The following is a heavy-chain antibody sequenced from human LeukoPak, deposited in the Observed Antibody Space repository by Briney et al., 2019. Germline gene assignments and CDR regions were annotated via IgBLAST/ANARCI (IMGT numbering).Heavy chain of an antibody. CDR3: AAEGLGWPSNFDY. J-gene: IGHJ4*02. CDR1: GGSISSYY. V-gene: IGHV4-59*01. CDR2: IYYSGST. D-gene: IGHD6-19*01. Sequence: SETLSLTCTVSGGSISSYYWSWIRQPPGKGLEWIGYIYYSGSTNYNPSLKSRVTISVDTSKNQFSLKLSSVTAADTAVYYCAAEGLGWPSNFDYWGQGTLVTVSP.